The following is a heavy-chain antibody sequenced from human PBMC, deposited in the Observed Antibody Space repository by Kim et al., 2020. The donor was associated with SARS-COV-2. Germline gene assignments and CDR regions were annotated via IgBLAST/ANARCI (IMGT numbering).Heavy chain of an antibody. V-gene: IGHV3-74*01. CDR3: ARGGSGYYIDN. D-gene: IGHD3-22*01. J-gene: IGHJ4*02. CDR2: T. Sequence: TNYADSGKGRITISRDNAKNTLYLQLNSLRAEDTAVYYCARGGSGYYIDNWGQGTLVTVSS.